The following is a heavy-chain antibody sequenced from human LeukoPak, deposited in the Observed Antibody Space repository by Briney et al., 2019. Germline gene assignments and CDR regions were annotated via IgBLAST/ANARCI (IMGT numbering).Heavy chain of an antibody. CDR2: ISSSGSTI. J-gene: IGHJ4*02. V-gene: IGHV3-11*01. Sequence: PGGSLRLSCAASGFTFSDYYMSWIRQAPGKGLEWVSYISSSGSTIYYADSVKGRFTISRDNSKNTVFLQLNSLRAEDTAVYYCVRELSVAAHDYWGQGTLVTVSS. D-gene: IGHD6-19*01. CDR1: GFTFSDYY. CDR3: VRELSVAAHDY.